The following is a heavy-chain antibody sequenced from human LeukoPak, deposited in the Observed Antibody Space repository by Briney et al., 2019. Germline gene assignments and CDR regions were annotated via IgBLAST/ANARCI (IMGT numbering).Heavy chain of an antibody. Sequence: SETLSLTCAVYGGSFSGYYWSWIRQPPRKGLEWIGEINHSGSTNCNPSLKSRVTISVDTSKNQFSLKLSSVTAADTAVYYCARTLHCSGGSCYFGDFDYWGQGTLVTVSS. CDR1: GGSFSGYY. CDR3: ARTLHCSGGSCYFGDFDY. D-gene: IGHD2-15*01. V-gene: IGHV4-34*01. J-gene: IGHJ4*02. CDR2: INHSGST.